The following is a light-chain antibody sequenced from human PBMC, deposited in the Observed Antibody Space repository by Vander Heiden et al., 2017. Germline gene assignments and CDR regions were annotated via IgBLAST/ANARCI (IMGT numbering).Light chain of an antibody. V-gene: IGKV2-28*01. CDR1: QSLLHSNGYNY. CDR2: LGS. J-gene: IGKJ1*01. Sequence: DIVMTQSPLSLPVTPGEPASISCRSSQSLLHSNGYNYLDWYLQKPGQAPQLLIYLGSNRASGVPDRFSGSGQGTDFTLKISIVEAEDVGVYYCMQALQTPPWTFGQGTKVEIK. CDR3: MQALQTPPWT.